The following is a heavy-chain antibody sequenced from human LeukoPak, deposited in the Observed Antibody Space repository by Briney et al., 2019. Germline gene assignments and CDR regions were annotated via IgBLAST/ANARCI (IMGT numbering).Heavy chain of an antibody. J-gene: IGHJ6*03. CDR3: ASPHYYGSGSIGPGYYYYYMDV. V-gene: IGHV1-8*01. CDR1: GYTFTSYD. CDR2: MNPNSGNT. D-gene: IGHD3-10*01. Sequence: ASVKVSCKASGYTFTSYDINWVRQATGQGLEWMGWMNPNSGNTGYAQKFQGRVTMTRNTSISTAYMELSSLRSEDTAVYYCASPHYYGSGSIGPGYYYYYMDVWGKGTTVTVSS.